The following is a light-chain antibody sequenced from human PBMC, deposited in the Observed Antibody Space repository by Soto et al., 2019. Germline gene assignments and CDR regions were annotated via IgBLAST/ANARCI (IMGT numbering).Light chain of an antibody. V-gene: IGLV2-11*01. CDR3: CSYGGTYV. CDR2: DVS. J-gene: IGLJ1*01. Sequence: SALTQPRSVSGSPGQSVTISCAGTSSDVGGFKYVSWYQQQPGKAPKVLIYDVSQRPSGVPDRFSGSTSGNTASLTISGLQDEDEADYYCCSYGGTYVFGTGTKLTVL. CDR1: SSDVGGFKY.